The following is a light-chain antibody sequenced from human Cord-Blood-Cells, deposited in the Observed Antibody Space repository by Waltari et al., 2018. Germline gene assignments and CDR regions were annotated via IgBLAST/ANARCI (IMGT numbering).Light chain of an antibody. V-gene: IGLV2-23*01. CDR3: CSYAGSSTWV. J-gene: IGLJ3*02. Sequence: QSALTQPASVSGSHGQSITIPCTGTSSDVGRYNLVPWYQQHPGKAPKLMIYEGSKRPSGVSNLFSGSKSGNAASLTISGLQAEDEADYYCCSYAGSSTWVFGGGTKLTVL. CDR2: EGS. CDR1: SSDVGRYNL.